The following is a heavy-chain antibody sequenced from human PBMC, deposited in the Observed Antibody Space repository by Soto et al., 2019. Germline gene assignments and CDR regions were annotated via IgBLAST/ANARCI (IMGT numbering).Heavy chain of an antibody. V-gene: IGHV3-66*01. CDR2: IYSGGST. CDR1: GFTVSSNY. CDR3: AARYCSGGSCSPFSMTYSYYGMDV. D-gene: IGHD2-15*01. Sequence: PGGSLRLSCAASGFTVSSNYMSWVRQAPGKGLEWVSVIYSGGSTYYADSVKGRFTISRDNSKNTLYLQMNSLRAEDTAVYYCAARYCSGGSCSPFSMTYSYYGMDVWGQGTTVTVS. J-gene: IGHJ6*02.